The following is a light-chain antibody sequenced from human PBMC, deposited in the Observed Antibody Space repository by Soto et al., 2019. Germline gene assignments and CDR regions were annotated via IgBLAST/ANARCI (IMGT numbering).Light chain of an antibody. V-gene: IGKV3-15*01. Sequence: EIVLTQSPGTLSLSPGERATLSCGASQSVSSNLAWYQRKPGQAPRLLIYGASTRATGIPARFSGSGSGTEFTLTISSLQSEDFAVYYCQQYNSWPPITFGGGTKVDIK. CDR1: QSVSSN. J-gene: IGKJ4*01. CDR2: GAS. CDR3: QQYNSWPPIT.